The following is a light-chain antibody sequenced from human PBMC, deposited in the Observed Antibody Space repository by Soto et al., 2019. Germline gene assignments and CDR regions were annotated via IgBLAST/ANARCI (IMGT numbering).Light chain of an antibody. CDR2: DAS. CDR3: QQYGSSPLT. Sequence: LSPGERATLSCRASQSVRSNYLAWYQQKPGQAPRFLIYDASSRATGIPDRFSGSGSGTDFTLTISRLEPEDFAVYYCQQYGSSPLTFGGGTKVDIK. CDR1: QSVRSNY. V-gene: IGKV3-20*01. J-gene: IGKJ4*01.